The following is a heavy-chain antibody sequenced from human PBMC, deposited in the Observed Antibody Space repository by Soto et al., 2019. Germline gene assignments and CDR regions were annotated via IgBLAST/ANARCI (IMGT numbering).Heavy chain of an antibody. D-gene: IGHD2-2*02. CDR1: GYTFSGYY. CDR3: ARSLTEGYCTITGCYTRPLYGMDV. CDR2: INPNSGGT. J-gene: IGHJ6*02. V-gene: IGHV1-2*02. Sequence: GASVKVSCKASGYTFSGYYIHWLRQAPGQGLVWMGWINPNSGGTNYAQKFQGRVTVTRDSPTSTAYMELSRLTSDDTAVYYCARSLTEGYCTITGCYTRPLYGMDVWGQGTTVTVSS.